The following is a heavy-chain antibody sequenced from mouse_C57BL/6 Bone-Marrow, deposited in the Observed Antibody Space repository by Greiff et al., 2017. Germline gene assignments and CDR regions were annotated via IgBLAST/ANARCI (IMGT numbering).Heavy chain of an antibody. D-gene: IGHD3-2*02. J-gene: IGHJ2*01. CDR3: ASFAGSLYFDY. V-gene: IGHV1-82*01. Sequence: VKLQESGSELVKPGASVKISCKASGYAFSSSWMNWVKQRPGKGLEWIGRIYPGDGDTNYNGKFKGKATLTAAKSSSAAYMHLSSLTSEDSAVYFCASFAGSLYFDYWGQGTTLTVSS. CDR2: IYPGDGDT. CDR1: GYAFSSSW.